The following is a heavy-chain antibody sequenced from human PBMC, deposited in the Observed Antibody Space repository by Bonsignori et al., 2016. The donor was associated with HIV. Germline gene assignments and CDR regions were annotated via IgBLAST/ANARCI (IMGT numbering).Heavy chain of an antibody. CDR1: GYTFTNYG. Sequence: ASVKVSCKASGYTFTNYGMTWVRQAPGQGLEWLGWISAYNGDTRYAQRLQGRVTMTTDTSTSTAYMELRSLRSDDTAMYFCARDLFKVGNTHDAFDIWGQGTMVTVSS. CDR2: ISAYNGDT. CDR3: ARDLFKVGNTHDAFDI. J-gene: IGHJ3*02. D-gene: IGHD1-26*01. V-gene: IGHV1-18*01.